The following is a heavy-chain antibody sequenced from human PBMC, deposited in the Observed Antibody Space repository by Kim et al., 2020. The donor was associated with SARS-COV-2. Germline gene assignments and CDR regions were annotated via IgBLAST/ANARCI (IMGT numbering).Heavy chain of an antibody. Sequence: GGSLRLSCAASGFTFSSYWMSWVRQAPGKGLEWVANIKEDGSEKYYVESVKGRFTISRDNAKNSLYVQMNSLRAEDTAVYYCARGQTRYCSGGSTFCDYYYGMDVWGQGTTVTVSS. CDR3: ARGQTRYCSGGSTFCDYYYGMDV. CDR1: GFTFSSYW. V-gene: IGHV3-7*01. CDR2: IKEDGSEK. J-gene: IGHJ6*02. D-gene: IGHD2-15*01.